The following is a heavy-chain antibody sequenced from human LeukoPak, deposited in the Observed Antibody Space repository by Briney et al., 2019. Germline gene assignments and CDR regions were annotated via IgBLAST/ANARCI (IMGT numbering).Heavy chain of an antibody. CDR3: ARVVLVPVSGSYEPPEIFDAFDI. CDR1: GYTFTSYY. CDR2: INPNSGGT. J-gene: IGHJ3*02. Sequence: ASVKVSCKASGYTFTSYYMHWVRQAPGQGLEWMGIINPNSGGTNYAQKFQGRVTMTRDTSISTAYMELSRLRSDDTAVYYCARVVLVPVSGSYEPPEIFDAFDIWGQGTMVTVSS. V-gene: IGHV1-2*02. D-gene: IGHD1-26*01.